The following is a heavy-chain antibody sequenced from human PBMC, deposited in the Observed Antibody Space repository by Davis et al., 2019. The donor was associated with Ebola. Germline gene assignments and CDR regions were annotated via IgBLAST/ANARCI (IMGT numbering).Heavy chain of an antibody. CDR1: GGSFSGYY. D-gene: IGHD4-17*01. CDR2: INHSGYT. J-gene: IGHJ5*01. V-gene: IGHV4-34*01. Sequence: SETLSLTCAVYGGSFSGYYWSWIRQPPGKGLEWIGEINHSGYTNYSPSLMSRVTMSVDSSKNQFSLKLHSVTAADTAVYYCARTTKTNIEASGLGFNSFDSWGQGALVSVSS. CDR3: ARTTKTNIEASGLGFNSFDS.